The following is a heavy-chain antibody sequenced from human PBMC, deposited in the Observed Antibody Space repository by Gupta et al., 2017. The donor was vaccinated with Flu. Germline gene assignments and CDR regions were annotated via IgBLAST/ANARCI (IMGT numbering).Heavy chain of an antibody. Sequence: EVQLLESGGGLVQPGGSLRLSCAASGFTFSSYAMSWVRQAPGKGLEWVSAISGSGGSTYYADSVKGRFTISRDNSKNTLYLQMNSLRAEDTAVYYCAKGDYCSSTSCRLGYYYYGMDVWGQGTTVTVSS. CDR1: GFTFSSYA. J-gene: IGHJ6*02. V-gene: IGHV3-23*01. CDR3: AKGDYCSSTSCRLGYYYYGMDV. D-gene: IGHD2-2*01. CDR2: ISGSGGST.